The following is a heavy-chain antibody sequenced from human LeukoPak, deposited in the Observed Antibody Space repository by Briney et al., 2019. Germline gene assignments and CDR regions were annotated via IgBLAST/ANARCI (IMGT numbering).Heavy chain of an antibody. J-gene: IGHJ2*01. Sequence: GGSLRLSCAASGFTFNTYGMSWVREAPGKGLEWLSALSGSGDRTYYADSVKGRFTISRDNSKNTLYLQMNSLRAEDTALYYCAKLEGYCSSSTCHGNWYFDRWGRGTLVTVSS. D-gene: IGHD2-2*01. CDR1: GFTFNTYG. CDR3: AKLEGYCSSSTCHGNWYFDR. V-gene: IGHV3-23*01. CDR2: LSGSGDRT.